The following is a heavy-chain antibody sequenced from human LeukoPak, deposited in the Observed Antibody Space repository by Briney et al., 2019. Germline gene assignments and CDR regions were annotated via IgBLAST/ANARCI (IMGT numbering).Heavy chain of an antibody. CDR2: IYYSGST. J-gene: IGHJ6*03. CDR1: GGSISSYY. CDR3: ARSYSSSRYITQYYYYMDV. V-gene: IGHV4-59*01. D-gene: IGHD6-13*01. Sequence: PSETLSLTCTVSGGSISSYYWSWIRQPPGKGLEWIGYIYYSGSTNYNPSLKSRVTISVDTSKNQFSLKLSYVTAADTAVYYCARSYSSSRYITQYYYYMDVWGKGTTVTVSS.